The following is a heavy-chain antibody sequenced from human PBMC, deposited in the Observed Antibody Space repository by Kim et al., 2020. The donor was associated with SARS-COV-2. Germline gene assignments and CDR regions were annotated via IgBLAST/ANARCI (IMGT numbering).Heavy chain of an antibody. V-gene: IGHV1-24*01. D-gene: IGHD2-2*01. CDR3: ATGYCSSTSCYVPAPFDL. Sequence: ASVKVSCKVSGYTLTELSMHWVRQAPGKGLEWMGGFDPEDGETIYAQKFQGRVTMTEDTSTDTAYMELSSLRSEDTAVYYCATGYCSSTSCYVPAPFDLWGRGTLVTVSS. CDR1: GYTLTELS. CDR2: FDPEDGET. J-gene: IGHJ2*01.